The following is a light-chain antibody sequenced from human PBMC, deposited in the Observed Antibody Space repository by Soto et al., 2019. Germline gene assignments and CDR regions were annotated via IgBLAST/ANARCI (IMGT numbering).Light chain of an antibody. CDR3: QQANSFPLT. Sequence: DIQMTQSPSSVSASVGDRATITCRASQDIDSRLAWYQQKPGNAPNLLLYAASNLQSGVPSRFSGSGSGTDFTLTISSLQPEDFATYYCQQANSFPLTFGGGTKVEIK. CDR2: AAS. J-gene: IGKJ4*01. CDR1: QDIDSR. V-gene: IGKV1-12*01.